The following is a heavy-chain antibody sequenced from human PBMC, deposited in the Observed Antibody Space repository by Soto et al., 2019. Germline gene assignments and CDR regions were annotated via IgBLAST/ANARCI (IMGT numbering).Heavy chain of an antibody. D-gene: IGHD4-17*01. CDR2: IIANGDTA. J-gene: IGHJ4*02. CDR1: GFSFNNFG. CDR3: AKDYDYGDSTPYDY. V-gene: IGHV3-23*01. Sequence: DVQLLEAGGGLVQPGGSLRLSCAASGFSFNNFGMSWVRQAPGKGLEWLSAIIANGDTAYYADSVRGRFIISRDNSKNTLYLQLNDLGAEDTAMYYCAKDYDYGDSTPYDYWGQGTLVTVSS.